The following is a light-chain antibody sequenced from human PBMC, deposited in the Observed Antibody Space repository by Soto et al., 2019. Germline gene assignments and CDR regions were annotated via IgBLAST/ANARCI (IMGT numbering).Light chain of an antibody. J-gene: IGKJ1*01. CDR1: QSVSSSY. V-gene: IGKV3-20*01. CDR3: QQYGSSPWT. Sequence: ETVLTQSPGPLSLSPGERATLSCRASQSVSSSYLARYQQKPGQAPRLLIYGASSRATGIPDRFSGSGSGTDFTLTISRLEPEDFAVYYCQQYGSSPWTFGQGTKVDIK. CDR2: GAS.